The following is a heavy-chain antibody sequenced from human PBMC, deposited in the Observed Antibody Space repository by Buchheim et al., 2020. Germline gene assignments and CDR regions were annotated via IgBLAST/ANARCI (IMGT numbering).Heavy chain of an antibody. CDR2: VYHSGFT. CDR3: ARFKWYFDI. J-gene: IGHJ2*01. V-gene: IGHV4-39*01. Sequence: QLQLQESGPGLVKPSETLSLTCPVSGGSISGSSYYWAWVRQSPGKGLEWIGSVYHSGFTYYNPSLKSPVTISVDTSTNLFSLRLTSVTAADTAVYYCARFKWYFDIWGRGTL. CDR1: GGSISGSSYY.